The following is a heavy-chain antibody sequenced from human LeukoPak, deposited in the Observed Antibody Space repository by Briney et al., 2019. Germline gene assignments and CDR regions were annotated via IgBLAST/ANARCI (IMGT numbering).Heavy chain of an antibody. CDR2: IYYSGST. CDR3: ARHPYYDFWNSNWFDP. CDR1: GGSISSSSYY. J-gene: IGHJ5*02. D-gene: IGHD3-3*01. Sequence: NASETLSLTCTVSGGSISSSSYYWGWIRPPPGKGLEWIGSIYYSGSTYYNPSLKSRVTISVDTSKNQFSLKLSSVTAADTAVYYCARHPYYDFWNSNWFDPWGKGTLVTVSS. V-gene: IGHV4-39*01.